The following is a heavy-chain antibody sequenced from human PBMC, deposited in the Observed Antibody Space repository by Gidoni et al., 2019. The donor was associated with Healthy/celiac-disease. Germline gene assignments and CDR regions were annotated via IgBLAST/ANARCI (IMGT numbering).Heavy chain of an antibody. D-gene: IGHD2-21*01. CDR2: IIPIFGTA. CDR1: GGTFSSYA. Sequence: QVQLVQSGAEVKKPGSSVKVSCKASGGTFSSYAISWVRQAPGQGLEWLGGIIPIFGTANYAQKFQGRVTITADESTSTAYMELSSLRSEDTAVYYCARDMPMGLGMYCGGDCYGNWFDPWGQGTLVTVSS. CDR3: ARDMPMGLGMYCGGDCYGNWFDP. J-gene: IGHJ5*02. V-gene: IGHV1-69*01.